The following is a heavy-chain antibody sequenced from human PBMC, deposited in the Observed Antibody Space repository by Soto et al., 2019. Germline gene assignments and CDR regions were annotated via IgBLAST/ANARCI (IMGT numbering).Heavy chain of an antibody. Sequence: ESGGGVVQPGRSLRLSCAASGFTLSSSGMHWVRQAPGKGLEWVAVISYDGSKKYYAGSVKGRFTISRDNSKNTLYLQMNSLRAEDTAFYYCAKSKEAMTSSGWLDYWGQGMLVTVSS. V-gene: IGHV3-30*18. D-gene: IGHD6-19*01. CDR1: GFTLSSSG. CDR2: ISYDGSKK. J-gene: IGHJ4*02. CDR3: AKSKEAMTSSGWLDY.